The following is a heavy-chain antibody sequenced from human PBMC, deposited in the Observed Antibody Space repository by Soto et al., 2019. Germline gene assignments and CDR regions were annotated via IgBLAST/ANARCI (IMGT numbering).Heavy chain of an antibody. CDR1: GGTFPSDT. V-gene: IGHV1-69*01. CDR3: ARPTSGYYHEAFDI. J-gene: IGHJ3*02. D-gene: IGHD3-22*01. CDR2: IVPIFGTP. Sequence: QMQLMQSGSEVKKPGSSVKVSCKASGGTFPSDTISWVRQAPGQVLEWMGGIVPIFGTPNYAQKFQGRVTITADGSTNTAYMEVSSLRSEDTAVYYCARPTSGYYHEAFDIWGQGTRVTVPS.